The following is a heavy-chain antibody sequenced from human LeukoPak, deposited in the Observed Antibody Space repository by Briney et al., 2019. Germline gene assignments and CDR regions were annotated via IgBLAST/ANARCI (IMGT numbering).Heavy chain of an antibody. CDR1: GYTFTSYG. D-gene: IGHD4-17*01. V-gene: IGHV1-18*01. CDR2: ISAYNGNT. J-gene: IGHJ4*02. Sequence: ASVKVSCEASGYTFTSYGISWVRQAPGQGLEWMGWISAYNGNTNYAQKLQGRVTMTTDTSTSTAYMELRSLRSDDTAVYYCARVLGTVTTSVPDYWGQGTLVTVSS. CDR3: ARVLGTVTTSVPDY.